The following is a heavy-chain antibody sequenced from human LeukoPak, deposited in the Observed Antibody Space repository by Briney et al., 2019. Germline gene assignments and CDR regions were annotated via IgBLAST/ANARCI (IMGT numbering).Heavy chain of an antibody. CDR1: GGSISSYY. J-gene: IGHJ3*02. CDR3: ARAAPYYDILTGYYTPHCFDI. D-gene: IGHD3-9*01. Sequence: KASETLSLTCTVSGGSISSYYWGWIRQPPGKGLEWIGSIYYSGSTYYNPSLKSRVTISVDTSKNQFSLKLSSVTAADTAVYYCARAAPYYDILTGYYTPHCFDIWGQGTMVTVSS. CDR2: IYYSGST. V-gene: IGHV4-39*07.